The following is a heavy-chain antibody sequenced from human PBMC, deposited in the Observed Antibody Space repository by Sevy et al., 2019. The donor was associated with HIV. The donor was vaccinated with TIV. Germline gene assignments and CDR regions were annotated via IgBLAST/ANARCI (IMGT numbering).Heavy chain of an antibody. V-gene: IGHV1-18*01. CDR3: ARDLLWFGESRASGY. D-gene: IGHD3-10*01. Sequence: ASVKVSCKASGYTFSSYGISWVRQARGQVLEWMGWISAYTVTTHYAQKFQGRVTMTTDTSTSTAYMELRSLRSDDTAVYYCARDLLWFGESRASGYWGQGTLVTVSS. J-gene: IGHJ4*02. CDR2: ISAYTVTT. CDR1: GYTFSSYG.